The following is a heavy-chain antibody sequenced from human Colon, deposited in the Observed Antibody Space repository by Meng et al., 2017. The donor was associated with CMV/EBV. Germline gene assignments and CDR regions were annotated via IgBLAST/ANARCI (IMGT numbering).Heavy chain of an antibody. D-gene: IGHD4-17*01. Sequence: SLKISCAASGFTFDDYAMHWVRQAPGKGLEWVSGISWNSGSIGYADSVKGRFTISRDNSKNTLYLQMNSLRAEDTAVYYCASSGGDYGLDYYYGMDVWGQGTTVTVSS. CDR3: ASSGGDYGLDYYYGMDV. V-gene: IGHV3-9*01. CDR1: GFTFDDYA. CDR2: ISWNSGSI. J-gene: IGHJ6*02.